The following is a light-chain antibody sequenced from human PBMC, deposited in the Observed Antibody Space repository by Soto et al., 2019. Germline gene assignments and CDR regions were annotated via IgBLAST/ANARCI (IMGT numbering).Light chain of an antibody. CDR3: QQRSNWPKT. Sequence: EMVLTQSPATLSLSPGERATLSCRASQRVSSYLAWYQQKPGQAPRLLIYDASNRATGIPARFSGSGSGTDFTLTISSLEPEDCAVYYCQQRSNWPKTFGGGTKVQIK. J-gene: IGKJ4*01. CDR1: QRVSSY. CDR2: DAS. V-gene: IGKV3-11*01.